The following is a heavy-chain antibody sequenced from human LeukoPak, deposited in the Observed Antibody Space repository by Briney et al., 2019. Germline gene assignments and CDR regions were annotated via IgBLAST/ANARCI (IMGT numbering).Heavy chain of an antibody. V-gene: IGHV3-48*03. D-gene: IGHD2-2*02. CDR3: ARAYPATFDY. Sequence: GGSLRLSCAASGFTFSSYEMNWVRQAPGKGLEWVSYISSSGSTIYYADSVKGRFTISRDNAKNSLYLQMNSLRAEDTAAYYCARAYPATFDYWGQGTLVTVSS. CDR1: GFTFSSYE. J-gene: IGHJ4*02. CDR2: ISSSGSTI.